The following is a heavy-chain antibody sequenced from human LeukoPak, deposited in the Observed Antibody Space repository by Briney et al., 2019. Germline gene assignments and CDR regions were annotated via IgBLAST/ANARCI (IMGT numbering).Heavy chain of an antibody. D-gene: IGHD6-13*01. CDR1: GYTFTGYY. V-gene: IGHV1-2*02. CDR3: AREIAAAGRVAFEI. CDR2: INPNSGGT. J-gene: IGHJ3*02. Sequence: ASVKVSCKASGYTFTGYYMHWVRQAPGQGLEWMGWINPNSGGTSYAQKFQGRVTMTRDTSTSTVYMELSSLRSEDTAVYYCAREIAAAGRVAFEIWGQGTMVTVSS.